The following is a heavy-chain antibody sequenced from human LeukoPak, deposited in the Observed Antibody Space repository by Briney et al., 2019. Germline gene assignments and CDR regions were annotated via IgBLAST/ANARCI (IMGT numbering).Heavy chain of an antibody. V-gene: IGHV3-7*01. CDR2: IRQDGSEK. CDR3: ARASGSGWYVFDY. D-gene: IGHD6-19*01. CDR1: GFTFSSYW. Sequence: GGSLRLSCAASGFTFSSYWMSWVRQAPGKGLEWVANIRQDGSEKYYVDSVKGRFTISRDNAKNSLYLQMNSLRAEDTAVYYCARASGSGWYVFDYWGQGTLATVSS. J-gene: IGHJ4*02.